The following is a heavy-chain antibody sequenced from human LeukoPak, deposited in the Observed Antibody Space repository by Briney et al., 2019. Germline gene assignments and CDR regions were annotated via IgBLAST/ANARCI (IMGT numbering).Heavy chain of an antibody. CDR2: IWYDGSNK. CDR3: ARDLFTD. CDR1: GFTFSSYG. Sequence: GGSLRLSCAASGFTFSSYGMHWVRQAPGKGLEWVALIWYDGSNKYYADSVKGRFTISRDNSKNTLYLQMNSLRAEDAAMYYCARDLFTDWGQGTLVTVSS. V-gene: IGHV3-33*01. D-gene: IGHD4-4*01. J-gene: IGHJ4*02.